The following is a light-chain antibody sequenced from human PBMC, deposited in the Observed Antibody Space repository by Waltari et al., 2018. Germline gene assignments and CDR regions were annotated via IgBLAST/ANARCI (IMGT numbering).Light chain of an antibody. CDR1: QSVGKF. Sequence: IVLTQSPGTLSLSPGDRATLSCRASQSVGKFLAWDQKKPGQAPRLLIYDASSRATGIPDRFSGSGFGTDFSLTISRLEPEDFAVYYCQHYVRLPVSFGQGTKVGIK. CDR2: DAS. CDR3: QHYVRLPVS. V-gene: IGKV3-20*01. J-gene: IGKJ1*01.